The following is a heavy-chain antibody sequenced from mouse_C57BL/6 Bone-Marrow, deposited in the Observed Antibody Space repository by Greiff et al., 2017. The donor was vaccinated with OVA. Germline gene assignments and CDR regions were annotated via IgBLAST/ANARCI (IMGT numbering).Heavy chain of an antibody. V-gene: IGHV1-54*01. J-gene: IGHJ1*03. CDR2: INPGSGGT. D-gene: IGHD2-5*01. CDR3: ARTFYYSNYVYWYFDV. CDR1: GYAFTNYL. Sequence: QVQLQQSGAELVRPGTSVKVSCKASGYAFTNYLLEWVKQRPGQGLEWIGVINPGSGGTNYNEKFKGKATLTADKSSSTAYMQLSSLTSEDSAVYFCARTFYYSNYVYWYFDVWGTGTTVTVSS.